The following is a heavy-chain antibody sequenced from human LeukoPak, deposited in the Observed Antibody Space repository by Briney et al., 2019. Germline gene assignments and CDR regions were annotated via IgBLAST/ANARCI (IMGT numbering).Heavy chain of an antibody. Sequence: PGGSLRLSCAASGFTLSDFWMSWVRQAPGKGLEWVSGISWNSGSIGYADSVKGRFTISRDNAKNSLYLQMNSLRAEDTALYYCANYYDSSGPMAEGYFQHWGQGTLVTVSS. CDR1: GFTLSDFW. CDR2: ISWNSGSI. CDR3: ANYYDSSGPMAEGYFQH. J-gene: IGHJ1*01. D-gene: IGHD3-22*01. V-gene: IGHV3-9*01.